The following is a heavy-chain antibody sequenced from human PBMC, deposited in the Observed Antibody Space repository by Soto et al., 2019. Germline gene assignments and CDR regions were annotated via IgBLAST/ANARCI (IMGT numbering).Heavy chain of an antibody. D-gene: IGHD3-22*01. CDR2: ISAYNGNT. CDR3: ARGLGRRYYDSSGYYNWFDP. CDR1: GYTFTSYG. J-gene: IGHJ5*02. Sequence: ASVKVSCKASGYTFTSYGISWVRQAPGQGLEWMGWISAYNGNTNYAQKLQGRVTMTTDTSTSTAYMELGSLRSDDTAVYYCARGLGRRYYDSSGYYNWFDPWGQGTLVTVSS. V-gene: IGHV1-18*01.